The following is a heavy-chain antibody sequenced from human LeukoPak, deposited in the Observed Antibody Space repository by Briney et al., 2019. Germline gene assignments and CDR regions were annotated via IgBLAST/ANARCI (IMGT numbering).Heavy chain of an antibody. Sequence: GGSLRLSCAASRFTFNNYWMHWVRQAPGKGLVWVSHINSDGSSTNYADSVKGRFTISRDNARNTLYLQMNSLRTEDTAVYYCVRDNLPFLYSSHWFDPWGQGTLVTVSS. D-gene: IGHD6-13*01. CDR1: RFTFNNYW. J-gene: IGHJ5*02. CDR3: VRDNLPFLYSSHWFDP. CDR2: INSDGSST. V-gene: IGHV3-74*01.